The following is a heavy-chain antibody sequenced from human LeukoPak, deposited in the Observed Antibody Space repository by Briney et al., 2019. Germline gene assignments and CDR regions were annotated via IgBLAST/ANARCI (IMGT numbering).Heavy chain of an antibody. J-gene: IGHJ4*02. CDR2: ISSSSSYI. CDR3: ARDQPQYCSGGSCPRATFDY. V-gene: IGHV3-21*01. CDR1: GFTFDDYA. Sequence: PGRSLRLSCAASGFTFDDYAMHWVRQAPGKGLEWVSSISSSSSYIYYADSVKGRFTISRDNAKNSLYLQMNSLRAEDTAVYYCARDQPQYCSGGSCPRATFDYWGQGTLVIVSS. D-gene: IGHD2-15*01.